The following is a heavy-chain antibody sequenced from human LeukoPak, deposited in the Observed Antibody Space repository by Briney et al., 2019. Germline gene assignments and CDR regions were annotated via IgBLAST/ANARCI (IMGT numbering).Heavy chain of an antibody. J-gene: IGHJ4*02. D-gene: IGHD6-13*01. CDR2: INPNSGGT. V-gene: IGHV1-2*06. Sequence: ASVKVSCKASGYTFTGYYMHWVRQAPGQGLEWMGRINPNSGGTNCAQRFQGRVTMTRDTSISTAYMELSRLRSDDTAVYYCAWESIAAAGTIYWGQGTLVTVSS. CDR3: AWESIAAAGTIY. CDR1: GYTFTGYY.